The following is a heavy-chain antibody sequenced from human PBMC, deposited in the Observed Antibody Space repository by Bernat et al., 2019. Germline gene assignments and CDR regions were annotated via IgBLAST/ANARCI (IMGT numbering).Heavy chain of an antibody. D-gene: IGHD4-11*01. Sequence: QITLTESGPALVKPTQTLTLTCTFSGFSLSTSGVGVGWIRQPPGKALEWLALIYWDDSKRYSPSLKSRITITKDTSKNQVVLTMTNMDPVDTATYYCAHSGVYRILGNWGQGTLVTVSS. CDR3: AHSGVYRILGN. V-gene: IGHV2-5*02. CDR2: IYWDDSK. J-gene: IGHJ4*02. CDR1: GFSLSTSGVG.